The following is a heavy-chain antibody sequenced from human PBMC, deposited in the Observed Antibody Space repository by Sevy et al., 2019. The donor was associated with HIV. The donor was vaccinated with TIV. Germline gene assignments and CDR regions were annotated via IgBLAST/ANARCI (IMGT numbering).Heavy chain of an antibody. D-gene: IGHD3-9*01. J-gene: IGHJ6*02. CDR2: INSDGSST. V-gene: IGHV3-74*01. CDR3: ARPLTGYYIPLYYYDGMDV. Sequence: GGSLRLSCAASGFTFSSYWMHWVRQAPGKGLVWVSRINSDGSSTSYADSVKGRFTISRDNAKNTLYLQMNSLRAEDTAVYYCARPLTGYYIPLYYYDGMDVWGQGTTVTVSS. CDR1: GFTFSSYW.